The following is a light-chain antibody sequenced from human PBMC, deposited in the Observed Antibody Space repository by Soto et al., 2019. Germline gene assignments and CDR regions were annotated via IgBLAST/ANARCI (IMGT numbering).Light chain of an antibody. Sequence: EIVLTQSPGTLSLSPGERATLSCRASQSVSSSYLAWYQQKPGQAPRLLIYGASSRATGIPDRFSGSGSGIDFALTISRLEPEDFAVYYCQPYGSSPWTFGQGTKVEIK. CDR2: GAS. V-gene: IGKV3-20*01. CDR3: QPYGSSPWT. CDR1: QSVSSSY. J-gene: IGKJ1*01.